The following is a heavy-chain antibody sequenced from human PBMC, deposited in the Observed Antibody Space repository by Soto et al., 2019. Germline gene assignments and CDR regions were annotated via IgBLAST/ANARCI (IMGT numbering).Heavy chain of an antibody. CDR2: INPSGGST. CDR3: ARASISYGSGSYLLY. J-gene: IGHJ4*02. CDR1: GYIFTSYY. Sequence: ASVKVSCKASGYIFTSYYMHWVRQAPGQGLEWMGIINPSGGSTSYAQKFQGRVTMTRDTSTSTVYMELSSLRSEDTAVYYCARASISYGSGSYLLYWGQGTLVTVSS. V-gene: IGHV1-46*01. D-gene: IGHD3-10*01.